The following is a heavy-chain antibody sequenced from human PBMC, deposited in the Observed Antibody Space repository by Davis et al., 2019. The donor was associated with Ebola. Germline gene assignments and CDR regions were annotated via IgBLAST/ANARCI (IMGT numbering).Heavy chain of an antibody. Sequence: GESLKISCAASGFTFSDYYMSWIRQALGKGLEWVSYISSSGSTIYYADSVKGRFTISRDNAKNSLYLQMNSLRAEDTAVYDCAKDRGKGSAPFDYWGQGTLVTVSS. D-gene: IGHD6-19*01. V-gene: IGHV3-11*01. J-gene: IGHJ4*02. CDR1: GFTFSDYY. CDR3: AKDRGKGSAPFDY. CDR2: ISSSGSTI.